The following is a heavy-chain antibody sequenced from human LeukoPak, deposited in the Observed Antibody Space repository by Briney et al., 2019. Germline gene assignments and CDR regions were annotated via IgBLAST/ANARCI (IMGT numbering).Heavy chain of an antibody. CDR1: GGSISSGGYS. CDR3: ASGEDGCNRNRALDY. D-gene: IGHD5-24*01. V-gene: IGHV4-30-2*01. J-gene: IGHJ4*02. CDR2: IYHSGST. Sequence: PSETLSLTCAVSGGSISSGGYSWSWIRQPPGKGLEWIGYIYHSGSTYYNPSLKSRVTISVDRSKNQFSLKLSSVTAADTAVYYCASGEDGCNRNRALDYWGQGTLVTVSS.